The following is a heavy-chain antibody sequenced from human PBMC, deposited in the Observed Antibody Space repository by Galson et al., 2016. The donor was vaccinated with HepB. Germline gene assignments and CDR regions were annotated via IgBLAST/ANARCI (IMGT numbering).Heavy chain of an antibody. Sequence: SLRLSCAASGFSFSNYNMNWVRQAPGKGLEWVSSIRCSSSYIYYADSVKGRFTISRDNAKNSLFLQMNSLSDEDTAVYYCARDFDYWGQGTLVTVSS. CDR3: ARDFDY. V-gene: IGHV3-21*01. CDR2: IRCSSSYI. CDR1: GFSFSNYN. J-gene: IGHJ4*02.